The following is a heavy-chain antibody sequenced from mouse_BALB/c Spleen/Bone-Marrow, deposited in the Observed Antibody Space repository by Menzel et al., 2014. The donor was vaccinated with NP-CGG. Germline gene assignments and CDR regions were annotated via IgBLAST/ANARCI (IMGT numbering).Heavy chain of an antibody. J-gene: IGHJ4*01. CDR1: GYNFISYW. D-gene: IGHD2-4*01. CDR3: ARNYDYDGGHYAMDY. CDR2: INPSTGYT. V-gene: IGHV1-7*01. Sequence: QVQLKESGAELAEPGASVKMSCKASGYNFISYWMHWVKQRPGQGLEWIGYINPSTGYTEYNQKFKDKATLTADKSSSKAYMQLSSLTSEDSAVYYCARNYDYDGGHYAMDYWGQGTSVTVSS.